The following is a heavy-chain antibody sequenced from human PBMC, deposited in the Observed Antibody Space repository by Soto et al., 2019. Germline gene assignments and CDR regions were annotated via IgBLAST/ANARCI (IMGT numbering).Heavy chain of an antibody. CDR1: GGSIASSTYY. Sequence: QVQLQESGPELVKPSETLSLTCTVSGGSIASSTYYWGWIRQPPGKGLDWIGSISYSRSTYYNPSLNSRATISVDTSKNQFSLRLSSVTAADTAVYYCARPHGDPLGYWGQGIVVTVSS. D-gene: IGHD4-17*01. V-gene: IGHV4-39*01. CDR2: ISYSRST. CDR3: ARPHGDPLGY. J-gene: IGHJ4*02.